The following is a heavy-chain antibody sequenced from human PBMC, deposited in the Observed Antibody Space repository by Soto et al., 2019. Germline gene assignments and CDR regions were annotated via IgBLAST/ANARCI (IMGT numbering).Heavy chain of an antibody. CDR3: AKDGAIAAGDYFFDY. CDR2: ISSSSSTI. J-gene: IGHJ4*02. D-gene: IGHD6-13*01. V-gene: IGHV3-48*01. CDR1: GFTFSTYS. Sequence: LRLSCAASGFTFSTYSMNWVRQAPGKGLEWVSYISSSSSTIYFADSVRGRFTISRDNSKNSVYLQMNSLRGEDTAVYYCAKDGAIAAGDYFFDYWGQGSLVTVSS.